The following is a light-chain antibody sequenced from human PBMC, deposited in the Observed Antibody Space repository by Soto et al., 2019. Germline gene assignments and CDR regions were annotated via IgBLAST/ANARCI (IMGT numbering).Light chain of an antibody. J-gene: IGKJ4*01. Sequence: EKVMTQSPATLSVSPGERATLSCRASQNVKTRLAWYQQKPGQAPRLLIFDAFTSATGIPARFSGSASGTDLTLTISSLQSEDSAVYYCQQYDEWPLTFGGGTKVEIK. CDR3: QQYDEWPLT. V-gene: IGKV3-15*01. CDR2: DAF. CDR1: QNVKTR.